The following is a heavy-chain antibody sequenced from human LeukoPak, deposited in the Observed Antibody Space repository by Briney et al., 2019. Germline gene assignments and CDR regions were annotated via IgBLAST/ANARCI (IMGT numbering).Heavy chain of an antibody. J-gene: IGHJ6*03. D-gene: IGHD2-2*01. V-gene: IGHV1-69*01. Sequence: SVTVSCKASGGTFSSYAISWVRQAPGQGLEWMGGIIPIFGTANYAQKFQGRVTITADESTSTAYMELSSLRSEDMAVYYCARDLHILGYCSSTSCVHPYMDVWGKGTTVTVSS. CDR2: IIPIFGTA. CDR1: GGTFSSYA. CDR3: ARDLHILGYCSSTSCVHPYMDV.